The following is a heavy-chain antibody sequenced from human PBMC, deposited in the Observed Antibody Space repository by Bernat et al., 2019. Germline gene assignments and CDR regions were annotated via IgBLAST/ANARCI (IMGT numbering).Heavy chain of an antibody. V-gene: IGHV5-10-1*01. Sequence: EVQLVQSGAEVKKPGESLRISCKGSGYSFTSYWISWVRQMPGKGLEWMGRIDPSDSYTNYSPSFQGHVTISADKSISTAYLQWSSLKASDTAMYYCARQAGYDFVAVAGTSGDWFDPWGQGTLVTVSS. J-gene: IGHJ5*02. CDR1: GYSFTSYW. CDR2: IDPSDSYT. CDR3: ARQAGYDFVAVAGTSGDWFDP. D-gene: IGHD6-19*01.